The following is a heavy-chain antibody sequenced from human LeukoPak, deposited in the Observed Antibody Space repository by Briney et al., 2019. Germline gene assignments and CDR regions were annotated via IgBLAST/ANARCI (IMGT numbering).Heavy chain of an antibody. CDR3: ARDLVTVTKGFDI. Sequence: PSETLSLTCAVSDDSFSSHYWTWIRQPPGKGLEWIGYISYIGSTNYNPSLKSRVTISIDTSKNQFSLKLTSVTAADTAVYYCARDLVTVTKGFDIWGQGTMVTVSS. CDR1: DDSFSSHY. V-gene: IGHV4-59*11. D-gene: IGHD4-17*01. J-gene: IGHJ3*02. CDR2: ISYIGST.